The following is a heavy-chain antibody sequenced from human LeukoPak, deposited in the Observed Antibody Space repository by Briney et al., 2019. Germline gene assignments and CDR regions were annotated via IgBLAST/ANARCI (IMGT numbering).Heavy chain of an antibody. CDR2: IYWDDDK. V-gene: IGHV2-5*02. CDR1: GFSLSTSGVG. J-gene: IGHJ4*02. CDR3: AHCPYSPSGSDDFDY. D-gene: IGHD1-26*01. Sequence: SGPTLVNPTQTLTLTCTFSGFSLSTSGVGVGWIRQPPGKALEWLALIYWDDDKRYSPSLKSRFTITKDTSKNQVVLTMTNMDPVDTATYYCAHCPYSPSGSDDFDYWGQGTLVTVSS.